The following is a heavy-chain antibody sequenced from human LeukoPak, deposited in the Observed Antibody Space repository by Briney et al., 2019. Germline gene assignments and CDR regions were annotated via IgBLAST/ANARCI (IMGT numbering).Heavy chain of an antibody. CDR2: IIPIFGTA. J-gene: IGHJ4*02. D-gene: IGHD3-9*01. CDR3: VSYNDILTGRDY. CDR1: GGTFSSYA. Sequence: SVKVSCKASGGTFSSYAISWLRQAPGQGREWMRRIIPIFGTANYAQKFQGRVTITADKSTSTAYLELSSLRSEDTAVYYCVSYNDILTGRDYWGQGTLVTVSS. V-gene: IGHV1-69*06.